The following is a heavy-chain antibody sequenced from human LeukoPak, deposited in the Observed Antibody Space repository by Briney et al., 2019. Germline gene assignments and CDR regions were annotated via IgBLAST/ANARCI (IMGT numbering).Heavy chain of an antibody. J-gene: IGHJ4*02. V-gene: IGHV3-21*01. CDR1: GLTFSSYS. Sequence: GVSLRLSCAASGLTFSSYSMNWVRQAPGKGLEWVSYISSSSSYIYYADSLKGRFTISRDNAKNSLYLQMNSLRAEDTAVYYCARTADYGDYAYFDYWGQGTLVTVSS. D-gene: IGHD4-17*01. CDR2: ISSSSSYI. CDR3: ARTADYGDYAYFDY.